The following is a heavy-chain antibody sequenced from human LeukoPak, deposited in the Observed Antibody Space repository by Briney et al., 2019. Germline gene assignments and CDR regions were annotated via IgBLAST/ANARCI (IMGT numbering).Heavy chain of an antibody. CDR3: GRAFPPLRTSSAGDL. D-gene: IGHD3-16*01. CDR1: GFTFSDYD. V-gene: IGHV3-21*01. CDR2: ISGLSSYT. J-gene: IGHJ4*02. Sequence: GGSLRLSCSASGFTFSDYDMNWVRQAPGKGLEWVSCISGLSSYTYYAESVKGRFSISRDNAKNSLYLQMDSLGAEDTATYYCGRAFPPLRTSSAGDLWGQGILVTVSS.